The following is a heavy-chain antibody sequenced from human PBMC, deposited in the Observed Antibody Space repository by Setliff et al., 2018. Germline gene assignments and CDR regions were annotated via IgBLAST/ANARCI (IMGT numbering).Heavy chain of an antibody. CDR3: AKDFRDLGYSDY. V-gene: IGHV3-23*01. Sequence: GGSLRLSCAASGFTFSSYAMSWVRQAPGKGLEWVSAISGSGGSTYYADSVRGRFTISRDNSKNTLYLQMNSLRAEDTAVYCCAKDFRDLGYSDYWGQGTLVTVSS. J-gene: IGHJ4*02. CDR2: ISGSGGST. CDR1: GFTFSSYA.